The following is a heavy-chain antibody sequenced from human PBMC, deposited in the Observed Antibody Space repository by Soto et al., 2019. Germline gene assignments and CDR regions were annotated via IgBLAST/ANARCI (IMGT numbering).Heavy chain of an antibody. CDR1: GFTFSSYA. V-gene: IGHV3-23*01. D-gene: IGHD4-4*01. Sequence: EVQLLESGGGLVQPGGSLRLSCAASGFTFSSYAMSWVRQAPGKGLEWVSAISGSGGSTYYADSVKGRFTISRDNSKNTLYLQMNSLRAEDTAVCYCAKDKASNPYYYYYGMDVWGQGTTVTVSS. J-gene: IGHJ6*02. CDR3: AKDKASNPYYYYYGMDV. CDR2: ISGSGGST.